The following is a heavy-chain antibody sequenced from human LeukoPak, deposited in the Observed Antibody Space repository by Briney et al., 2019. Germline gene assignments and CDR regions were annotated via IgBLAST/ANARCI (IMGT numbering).Heavy chain of an antibody. CDR2: INWNSVSA. CDR1: GFTFSSYW. CDR3: AKGARSSSGYTTD. V-gene: IGHV3-9*01. D-gene: IGHD3-22*01. Sequence: GGSLRLSCAASGFTFSSYWMHWVRHAPGKGLEWVAGINWNSVSAVYADSLKGRLTISRDNAKNSLFLQMNSLKTEDTAFYYCAKGARSSSGYTTDWGQGILVTVSS. J-gene: IGHJ4*02.